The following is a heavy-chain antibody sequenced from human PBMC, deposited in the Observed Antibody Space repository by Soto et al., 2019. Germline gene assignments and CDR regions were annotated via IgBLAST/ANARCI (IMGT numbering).Heavy chain of an antibody. D-gene: IGHD1-26*01. CDR2: IFQSGST. CDR1: GGSIRSNNW. J-gene: IGHJ4*02. CDR3: ARVFSGSYSDY. Sequence: QVQLQESGPGLVKPSGTLSLTCAVSGGSIRSNNWWSWVRHPPGKGLEWIGEIFQSGSTNYNPSLKNRVTISVDKSKNQFSLKLSSVTAADTAVYYCARVFSGSYSDYWGQGTLVTVSS. V-gene: IGHV4-4*02.